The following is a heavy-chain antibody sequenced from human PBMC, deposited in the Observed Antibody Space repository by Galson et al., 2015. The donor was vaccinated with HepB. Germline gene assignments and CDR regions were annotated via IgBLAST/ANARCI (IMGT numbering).Heavy chain of an antibody. CDR2: ISGSGGST. V-gene: IGHV3-23*01. CDR3: AKVTVVVAAPGAAMDV. CDR1: GFTFSNYA. D-gene: IGHD2-15*01. J-gene: IGHJ6*02. Sequence: SLRLSCAASGFTFSNYAMIWVRQAPGKGLEWVPGISGSGGSTYYAESVKGRFTISRDSSRKTMYLQMDSLRAEDTALYYCAKVTVVVAAPGAAMDVWGQGTTVTVSS.